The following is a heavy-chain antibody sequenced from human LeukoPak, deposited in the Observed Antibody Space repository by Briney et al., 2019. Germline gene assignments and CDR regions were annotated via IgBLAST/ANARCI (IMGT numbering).Heavy chain of an antibody. CDR1: GYTFTSYG. D-gene: IGHD3-10*01. Sequence: SVKVSCKASGYTFTSYGISWVRQAPGQGLEWMGGIIPIFGTANYAQKFQGRVTITTDESTSTAYMELSSLRSEDTAVYYCARDRWFGPLDYWGRGTLVTVSS. CDR2: IIPIFGTA. V-gene: IGHV1-69*05. CDR3: ARDRWFGPLDY. J-gene: IGHJ4*02.